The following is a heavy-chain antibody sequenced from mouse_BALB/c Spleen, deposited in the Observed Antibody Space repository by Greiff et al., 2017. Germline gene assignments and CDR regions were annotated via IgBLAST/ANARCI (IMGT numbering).Heavy chain of an antibody. V-gene: IGHV1S81*02. Sequence: QVQLKQSGAELVKPGASVKLSCKASGYTFTSYYMYWVKQRPGQGLERIGEINPSNGGTNFNEKFKSKATLTVDKSSSTAYMQLSSLTSEDSAVYYCTRYYGSSSFAYWGQGTLVTVSA. D-gene: IGHD1-1*01. J-gene: IGHJ3*01. CDR2: INPSNGGT. CDR1: GYTFTSYY. CDR3: TRYYGSSSFAY.